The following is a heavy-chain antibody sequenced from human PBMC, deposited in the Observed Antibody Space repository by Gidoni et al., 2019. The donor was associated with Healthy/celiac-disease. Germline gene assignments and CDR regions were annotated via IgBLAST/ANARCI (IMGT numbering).Heavy chain of an antibody. CDR3: AKDDSFIVAEMDY. CDR2: ISCSGGST. CDR1: GFTFSSYA. D-gene: IGHD2-15*01. V-gene: IGHV3-23*01. J-gene: IGHJ4*02. Sequence: EVQLLESGGGLVQPGGSLRLSCAASGFTFSSYAMSWVRQAPGKGLEWVSAISCSGGSTYYADSVKCRFTISRDNSKNTLYLQMNSLRAEDTAVYYCAKDDSFIVAEMDYWGQGTLVTVSS.